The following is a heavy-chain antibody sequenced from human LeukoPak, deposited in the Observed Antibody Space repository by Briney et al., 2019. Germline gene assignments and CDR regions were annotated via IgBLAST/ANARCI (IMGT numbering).Heavy chain of an antibody. Sequence: SETLSLTCAVYGGSFSGYYWSCIRQPPGKGLEWIGEINHSGSTNYDPSLKSRVTISVDTSKNQFSLKLSSATAADTAVYYCASPRGGGDGYKFDYWGQGTLVTVSS. V-gene: IGHV4-34*01. J-gene: IGHJ4*02. CDR3: ASPRGGGDGYKFDY. CDR2: INHSGST. CDR1: GGSFSGYY. D-gene: IGHD5-24*01.